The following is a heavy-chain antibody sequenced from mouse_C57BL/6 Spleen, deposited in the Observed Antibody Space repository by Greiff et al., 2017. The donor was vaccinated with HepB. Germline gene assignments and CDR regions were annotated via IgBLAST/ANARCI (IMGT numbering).Heavy chain of an antibody. CDR1: GFSFTSYG. CDR2: IWGVGST. J-gene: IGHJ3*01. Sequence: VKLVESGPGLVAPSQRLSITCTVSGFSFTSYGVDWVRQSPGKGLEWLGVIWGVGSTTYNSALKSRLSISKDNSKSQVFLKMNSLQTEDTAMYYCASVSSGYVGFAYWGQGTLVTVSA. CDR3: ASVSSGYVGFAY. V-gene: IGHV2-6*01. D-gene: IGHD3-2*02.